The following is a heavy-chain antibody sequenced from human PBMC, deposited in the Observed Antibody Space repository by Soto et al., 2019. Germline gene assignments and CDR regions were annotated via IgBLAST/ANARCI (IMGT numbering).Heavy chain of an antibody. V-gene: IGHV1-69*13. CDR2: IIPIFGTA. CDR1: GGTFSSYA. D-gene: IGHD3-16*02. J-gene: IGHJ4*02. Sequence: SVKVSCKASGGTFSSYAISWVRQAPGQGLEWMGGIIPIFGTANYAQKYQGRVTITADESTSTAYMELSSLRSEDTAVYYCARSIIDAYDFDYWGQGTLVTVSS. CDR3: ARSIIDAYDFDY.